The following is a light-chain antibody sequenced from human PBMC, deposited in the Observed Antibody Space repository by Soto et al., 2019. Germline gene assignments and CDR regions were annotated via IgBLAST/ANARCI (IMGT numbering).Light chain of an antibody. CDR1: QGISSY. V-gene: IGKV1-8*01. Sequence: AIRMTQSPSSISASTGDRLTITCRASQGISSYLAWYQQKPGKAPKLLIYAASTLQSGVPSRFSGSGSGTDFTLIISCLQSEDFATYYCQQYYSYPRTFGQGTKVDIK. J-gene: IGKJ1*01. CDR2: AAS. CDR3: QQYYSYPRT.